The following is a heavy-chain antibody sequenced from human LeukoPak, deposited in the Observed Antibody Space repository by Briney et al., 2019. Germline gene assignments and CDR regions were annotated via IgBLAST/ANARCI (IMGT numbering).Heavy chain of an antibody. V-gene: IGHV4-39*07. CDR1: GGSISSSNFY. J-gene: IGHJ5*02. Sequence: SETLSLTCTVSGGSISSSNFYWGWIRQPPGKGLEWIGSIYYSGSTYYNPSLKSRVTISVDTSKNQFSLKLSSVTAADTAVYYCAREQQLGLNWFDPWGQGTLVTVSS. CDR3: AREQQLGLNWFDP. D-gene: IGHD6-13*01. CDR2: IYYSGST.